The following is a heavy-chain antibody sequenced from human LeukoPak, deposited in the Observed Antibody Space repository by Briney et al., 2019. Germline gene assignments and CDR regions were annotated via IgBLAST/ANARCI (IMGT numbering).Heavy chain of an antibody. J-gene: IGHJ4*02. D-gene: IGHD5-18*01. Sequence: SEPLSLTCAVSGYSLSSGYYWGWIRPPPGKGLEWIGSIYHSGSTYYNPSLKSRVTISVDTSKNQFSLKLSSVTAADTAVYYCARDLHGGYSYGYEFDYWGQGTLVTVSS. CDR3: ARDLHGGYSYGYEFDY. V-gene: IGHV4-38-2*02. CDR2: IYHSGST. CDR1: GYSLSSGYY.